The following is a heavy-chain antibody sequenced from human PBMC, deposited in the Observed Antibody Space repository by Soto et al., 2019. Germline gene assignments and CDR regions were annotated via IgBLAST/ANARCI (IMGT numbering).Heavy chain of an antibody. CDR2: ISYDGSNK. CDR1: GFTFSSYA. D-gene: IGHD6-19*01. J-gene: IGHJ5*02. CDR3: AREIAVAGHH. Sequence: QVQLVESGGGVVQPGRSLRLSCAASGFTFSSYAMHWVRQAPGKGLEWVAVISYDGSNKYYADSVKGRFTISRDNSKNTLDLEKNSLRAEDTAGYYRAREIAVAGHHWGQGTLVTVSS. V-gene: IGHV3-30-3*01.